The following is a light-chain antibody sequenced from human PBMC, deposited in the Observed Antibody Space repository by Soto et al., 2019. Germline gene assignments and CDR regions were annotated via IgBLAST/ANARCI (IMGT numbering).Light chain of an antibody. V-gene: IGLV2-14*01. Sequence: QSVLTQPASVSGSPGQSITISCTGTSSDIGGYNYVSWFQQHPGKAPKLMVFEVSNRPSGVSNRFSGSKSGNTASLTISGLQAEDEADYYCSSDTSISTWVFGGGTKLTVL. J-gene: IGLJ3*02. CDR2: EVS. CDR1: SSDIGGYNY. CDR3: SSDTSISTWV.